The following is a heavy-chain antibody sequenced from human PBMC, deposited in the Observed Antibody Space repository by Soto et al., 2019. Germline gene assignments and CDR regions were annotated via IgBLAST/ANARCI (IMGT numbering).Heavy chain of an antibody. V-gene: IGHV3-9*01. Sequence: GGSLRLSCVASGFTFDNYAMHWVRQAPGKGLEWVSGITWNSNNIEYADSVKGRFAISRDNAKNSLYLQMISLRAEDTALYYCAKEGWVAAPDTNYYYYLDVWGKGTTVTVSS. D-gene: IGHD6-13*01. CDR3: AKEGWVAAPDTNYYYYLDV. CDR1: GFTFDNYA. J-gene: IGHJ6*03. CDR2: ITWNSNNI.